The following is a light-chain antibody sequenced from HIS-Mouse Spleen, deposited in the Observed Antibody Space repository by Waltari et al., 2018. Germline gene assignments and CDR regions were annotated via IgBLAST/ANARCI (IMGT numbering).Light chain of an antibody. V-gene: IGKV3-15*01. CDR2: GAS. J-gene: IGKJ4*01. Sequence: EIVMTQSPATLSVSPGERATLSCRASQSVSSNLAWYQQKPGQAPRLLINGASTRATGIPARFSGSGSGTEFTLTISSMQSEDFAVYYCQQYNNWPPLTFGGATKVEIK. CDR1: QSVSSN. CDR3: QQYNNWPPLT.